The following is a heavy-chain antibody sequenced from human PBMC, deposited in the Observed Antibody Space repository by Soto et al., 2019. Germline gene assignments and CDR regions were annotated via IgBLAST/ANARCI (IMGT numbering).Heavy chain of an antibody. D-gene: IGHD1-7*01. CDR2: INTYNGNT. J-gene: IGHJ6*03. CDR1: GYTFTNHG. CDR3: ATHKTSPENGPPQPWVAMDV. Sequence: GASVMVPGKTSGYTFTNHGISWVRQAPGQGLEWMGWINTYNGNTVFARKLDDRVTMTTDTSKRTVYMELRSLTSDDTALYFCATHKTSPENGPPQPWVAMDVG. V-gene: IGHV1-18*01.